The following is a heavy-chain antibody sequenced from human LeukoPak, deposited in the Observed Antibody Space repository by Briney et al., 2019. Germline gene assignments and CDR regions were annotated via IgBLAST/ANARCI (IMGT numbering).Heavy chain of an antibody. CDR2: INHSGST. CDR1: GGSFSGYY. J-gene: IGHJ4*02. D-gene: IGHD6-19*01. Sequence: SETLSLTCAVYGGSFSGYYWGWIRQPPGKGLEWIGEINHSGSTNYNPSLKSRVTISVDTSKNQFSLKLSSVTAADTAVYYCASRPPKYSSGWYWGDYWGQGTLVTVSS. CDR3: ASRPPKYSSGWYWGDY. V-gene: IGHV4-34*01.